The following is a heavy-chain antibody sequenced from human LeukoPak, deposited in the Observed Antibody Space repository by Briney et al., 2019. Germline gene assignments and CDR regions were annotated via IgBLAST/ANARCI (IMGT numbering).Heavy chain of an antibody. CDR1: GGSISSSSYY. V-gene: IGHV4-39*07. CDR2: IYYSGST. CDR3: ARRYCSSTSCYHYMDV. D-gene: IGHD2-2*01. Sequence: SETLSLTCTVSGGSISSSSYYWGWIRQPPGKGLEWIGSIYYSGSTYYNPSLKSRVTISIDTSKNQFSLKLSSVTAADTAVYYCARRYCSSTSCYHYMDVWGKGTTVTVSS. J-gene: IGHJ6*03.